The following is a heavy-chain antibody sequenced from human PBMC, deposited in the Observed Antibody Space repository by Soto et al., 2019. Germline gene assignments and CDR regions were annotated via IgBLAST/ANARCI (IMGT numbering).Heavy chain of an antibody. D-gene: IGHD3-9*01. CDR1: GFTVSSNY. V-gene: IGHV3-53*01. Sequence: GGSLRLSCAASGFTVSSNYLSWVRQAPGKGLEWVSVIYSGGSTYYADSVKGRFTISRDNAMNSLYLQMNSLRAEDTAFYYSAREIPLLRYFDWVQYYVIDVWGQGTMVTVSS. CDR2: IYSGGST. CDR3: AREIPLLRYFDWVQYYVIDV. J-gene: IGHJ6*02.